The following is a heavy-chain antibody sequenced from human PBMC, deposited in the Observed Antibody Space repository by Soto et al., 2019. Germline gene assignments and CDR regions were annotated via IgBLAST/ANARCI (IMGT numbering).Heavy chain of an antibody. CDR2: IYSTGST. V-gene: IGHV4-4*07. CDR3: ASIPPLGTSDY. D-gene: IGHD1-26*01. J-gene: IGHJ4*02. CDR1: GGSIRNYY. Sequence: QVQLQESGPGLLKPSETLSLTCTVSGGSIRNYYWSWIRQPAGKGLEWIGRIYSTGSTNYNPSLQSRVTMSVDTSKNQLSLNLSSVTAADTAVYYCASIPPLGTSDYWGQGTLVTVSS.